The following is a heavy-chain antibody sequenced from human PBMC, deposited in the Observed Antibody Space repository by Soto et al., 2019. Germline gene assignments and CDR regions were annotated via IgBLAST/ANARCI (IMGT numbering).Heavy chain of an antibody. CDR2: IWYDGSNK. CDR3: ARDNTTYYYDSSGYYQEH. V-gene: IGHV3-33*01. D-gene: IGHD3-22*01. Sequence: QVQLVESGGGVVQPGRSLRLSCAASGFTFSSYGMHWVRQAPGKGLEWVAVIWYDGSNKYYADSVKGRFTISRDNSKNTLYLQMNSLRAEDTAVYYCARDNTTYYYDSSGYYQEHWGQGTLVTVSS. J-gene: IGHJ4*02. CDR1: GFTFSSYG.